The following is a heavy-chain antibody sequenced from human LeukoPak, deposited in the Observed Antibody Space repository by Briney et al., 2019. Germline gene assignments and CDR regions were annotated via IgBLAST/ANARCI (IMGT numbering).Heavy chain of an antibody. J-gene: IGHJ4*02. CDR1: GGSISSYY. CDR2: INHSGST. D-gene: IGHD3-22*01. Sequence: SETLSLTCTVSGGSISSYYWSWIRQPPGKGLEWIGEINHSGSTNYNPSLKSRVTISVDTSKNQFSLKLSSVTAADTAVYYCARGRLFGYWGQGTLVTVSS. V-gene: IGHV4-34*01. CDR3: ARGRLFGY.